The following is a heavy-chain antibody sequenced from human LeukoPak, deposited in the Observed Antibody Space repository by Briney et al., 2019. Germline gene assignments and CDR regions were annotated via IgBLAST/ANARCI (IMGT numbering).Heavy chain of an antibody. CDR1: GFNFSDYS. CDR3: ARKDRLGYSYGQGPFDF. Sequence: PGGSLRLSCAASGFNFSDYSSTWARQAPGKGLEWVSSVNGASDYIYYADSVKGRFTISRDNAKNSLYLQMNSLRAEDTAVYYCARKDRLGYSYGQGPFDFWGQGTLVTVSS. D-gene: IGHD5-18*01. J-gene: IGHJ4*02. CDR2: VNGASDYI. V-gene: IGHV3-21*01.